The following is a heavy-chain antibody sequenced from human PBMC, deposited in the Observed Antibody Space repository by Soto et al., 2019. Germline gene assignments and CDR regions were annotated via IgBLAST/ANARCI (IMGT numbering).Heavy chain of an antibody. V-gene: IGHV4-59*01. J-gene: IGHJ4*02. D-gene: IGHD5-12*01. CDR3: ARGGNRYSNTASGVGGFDF. Sequence: SETLSLTCTDSGVSISSSYWSWIRQSPGTGLEWIGYIYYTGTTNYNPSLKRRVTISLDTAKNQFSLNVNSLTTADTAVYFCARGGNRYSNTASGVGGFDFWGQGTLVTVSS. CDR2: IYYTGTT. CDR1: GVSISSSY.